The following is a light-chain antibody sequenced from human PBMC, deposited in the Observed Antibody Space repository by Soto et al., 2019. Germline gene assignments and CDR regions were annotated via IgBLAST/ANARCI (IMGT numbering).Light chain of an antibody. CDR3: QLYNSYWT. Sequence: DIHMTQSPSTLAASVGDRVSITCRASQSISSWLAWYQQKPGKAPKLLIYDASSLESGVPSRFSGSGSGTEFTLTISSLQPDDFATYYCQLYNSYWTFGQGTKVDIK. V-gene: IGKV1-5*01. CDR1: QSISSW. CDR2: DAS. J-gene: IGKJ1*01.